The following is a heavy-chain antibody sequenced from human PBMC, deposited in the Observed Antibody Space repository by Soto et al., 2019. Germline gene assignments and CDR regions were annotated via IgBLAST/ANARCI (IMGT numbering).Heavy chain of an antibody. Sequence: VQLAESGGGVVQPGRSLRLSCAASGFTFSNYGMHWVRQAPGKGLEWVSVISGSGGSAYYADSVKGRFTISRDNSKNTVYLQMKGLRAEDTAVYYCAKEVLSQSSSWSSDYWGQGTLVTVSS. CDR3: AKEVLSQSSSWSSDY. CDR1: GFTFSNYG. CDR2: ISGSGGSA. D-gene: IGHD6-13*01. J-gene: IGHJ4*02. V-gene: IGHV3-23*04.